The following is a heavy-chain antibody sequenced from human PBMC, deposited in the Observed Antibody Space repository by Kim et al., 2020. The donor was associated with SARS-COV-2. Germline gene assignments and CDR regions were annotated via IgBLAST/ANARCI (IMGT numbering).Heavy chain of an antibody. V-gene: IGHV1-69*06. D-gene: IGHD4-17*01. CDR3: ARALSVPHEYGDYVGDAFDM. Sequence: SVKVSCKASGGTFSTYAITWVRQAPGQGLEWMGGIIPIFGTANFAQKFQGRVTITADKSTSTAYMELSSLRSEDTAVYYCARALSVPHEYGDYVGDAFDMWGQGTVVIVSS. CDR2: IIPIFGTA. J-gene: IGHJ3*02. CDR1: GGTFSTYA.